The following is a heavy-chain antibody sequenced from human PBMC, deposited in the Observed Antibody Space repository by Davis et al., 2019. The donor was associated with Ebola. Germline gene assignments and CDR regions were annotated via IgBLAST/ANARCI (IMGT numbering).Heavy chain of an antibody. Sequence: SETLSLTCAVYGGSLSGYYWTWIRQPPGKGLEWIGEINHSGSTNYNPSLKSRVTISVDTSKNQFSLKLSSVTVADTAVYYCATDYLHYWGQGTLVTVSS. CDR3: ATDYLHY. CDR1: GGSLSGYY. CDR2: INHSGST. D-gene: IGHD4-11*01. J-gene: IGHJ4*02. V-gene: IGHV4-34*01.